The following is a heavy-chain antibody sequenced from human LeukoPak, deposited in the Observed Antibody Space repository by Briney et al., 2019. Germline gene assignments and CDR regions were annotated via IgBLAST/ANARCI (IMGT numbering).Heavy chain of an antibody. CDR2: INNVGSHI. Sequence: GGSLRLSCAASGFTFSSSAMNWVRQAPGKGLEWVSSINNVGSHIYYADSVKGRFTISSDNSKNTLYLQMNSLRAEDTAVYYCAREGPGRHYFDYWGQGTLVTVSS. V-gene: IGHV3-21*01. CDR1: GFTFSSSA. J-gene: IGHJ4*02. CDR3: AREGPGRHYFDY.